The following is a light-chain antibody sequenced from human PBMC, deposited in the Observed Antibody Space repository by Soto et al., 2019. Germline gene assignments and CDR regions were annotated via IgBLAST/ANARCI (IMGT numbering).Light chain of an antibody. CDR1: EGIYSR. Sequence: AIRMTQSPSSLSASTGDKVTITCRASEGIYSRLAWYQQKPGKAPKVLIYAASTLQNGVPSRFSGSESGTDFTLTISSLQSEDCATYYCQQYHGYPLTFGGGTKVEIK. CDR2: AAS. J-gene: IGKJ4*01. CDR3: QQYHGYPLT. V-gene: IGKV1-8*01.